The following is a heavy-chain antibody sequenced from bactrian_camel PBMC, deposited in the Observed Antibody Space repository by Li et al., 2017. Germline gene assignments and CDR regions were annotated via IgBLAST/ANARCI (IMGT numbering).Heavy chain of an antibody. V-gene: IGHV3S53*01. J-gene: IGHJ6*01. Sequence: HVQLVESGGGSVQAGGSVTLSCVSSGFIFSMCAMGWYRQAPGKERELVGSVGTDGTTTYADSTKGRVTISQDNAKRTMYLHMNSLKPEDTATYYCAAGQGVGWCLDVIRVGAEADFDYWGHGTQVTVS. CDR1: GFIFSMCA. CDR3: AAGQGVGWCLDVIRVGAEADFDY. D-gene: IGHD5*01. CDR2: VGTDGTT.